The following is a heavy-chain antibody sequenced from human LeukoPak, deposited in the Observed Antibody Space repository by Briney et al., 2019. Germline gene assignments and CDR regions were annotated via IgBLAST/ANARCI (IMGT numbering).Heavy chain of an antibody. J-gene: IGHJ4*02. V-gene: IGHV3-15*05. CDR3: TTVTLRPVGL. D-gene: IGHD3-10*01. CDR2: IKSKSDGGTT. CDR1: GFSFSRAW. Sequence: GGSLRLSCAASGFSFSRAWMSWVRQAPGKGLGWVGRIKSKSDGGTTDYAAPVKGRFTISRDDSKNTLFLQVNSLKIEDTAVYYCTTVTLRPVGLWGQGTLVTVSS.